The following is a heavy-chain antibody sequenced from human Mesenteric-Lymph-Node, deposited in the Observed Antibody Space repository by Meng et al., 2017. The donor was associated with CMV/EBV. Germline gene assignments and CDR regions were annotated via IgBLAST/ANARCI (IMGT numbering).Heavy chain of an antibody. CDR3: ARADFWTGYYSL. D-gene: IGHD3/OR15-3a*01. Sequence: CAASGFTFSSYWMHWVRPTPGKGLVWVSRINSDESSTAYADSVKGRFTISRDNAKNTLYLQINSLRAEDTAVYYCARADFWTGYYSLWGQGTLVTVSS. CDR2: INSDESST. CDR1: GFTFSSYW. J-gene: IGHJ4*02. V-gene: IGHV3-74*01.